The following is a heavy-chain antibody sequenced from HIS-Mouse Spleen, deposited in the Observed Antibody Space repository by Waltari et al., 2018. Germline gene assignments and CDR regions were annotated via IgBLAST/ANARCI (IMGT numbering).Heavy chain of an antibody. V-gene: IGHV2-70*15. J-gene: IGHJ4*02. CDR2: IDWDDDK. CDR1: GFPLSTSGLC. Sequence: QVTLRESGPALVKPTQTLTLTCTFSGFPLSTSGLCVRWLRQPPGKALEWLARIDWDDDKYYSTSLKTRLTISKDTSKNQVVLTMTNMDPVDTATYYCARKSGYSSSWFDYWGQGTLVTVSS. CDR3: ARKSGYSSSWFDY. D-gene: IGHD6-13*01.